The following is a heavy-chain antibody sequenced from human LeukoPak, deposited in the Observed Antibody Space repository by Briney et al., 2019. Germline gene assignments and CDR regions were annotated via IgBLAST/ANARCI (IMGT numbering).Heavy chain of an antibody. V-gene: IGHV3-30-3*01. CDR3: ARVRGSFSLDY. CDR1: GFTFSSYA. D-gene: IGHD1-26*01. CDR2: ISYDGSNK. Sequence: GRSLRLSCAASGFTFSSYAMHWVRQAPGKGLEWVAVISYDGSNKYYADSVKGRFTISRDNPKNTLYLQMNSLRAEDTAVYYCARVRGSFSLDYWGQGTLVTVSS. J-gene: IGHJ4*02.